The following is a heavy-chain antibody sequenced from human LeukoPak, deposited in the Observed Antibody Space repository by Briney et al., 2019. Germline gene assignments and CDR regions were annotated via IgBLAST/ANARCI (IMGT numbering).Heavy chain of an antibody. CDR2: IYTSGST. CDR3: ARETNSPPVWSVPMVATAYYYYYYMDV. Sequence: SETLSLTCTVSGGSISSGSYYWSWIRQPAGKGLEWIGRIYTSGSTNYNPSLKSRVTISVDTSKNQFSLKLSSVTAADTAVYYCARETNSPPVWSVPMVATAYYYYYYMDVWGKGTTVTVSS. CDR1: GGSISSGSYY. J-gene: IGHJ6*03. D-gene: IGHD5-12*01. V-gene: IGHV4-61*02.